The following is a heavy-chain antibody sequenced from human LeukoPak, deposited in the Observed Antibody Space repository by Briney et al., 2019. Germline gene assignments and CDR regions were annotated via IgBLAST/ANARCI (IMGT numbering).Heavy chain of an antibody. J-gene: IGHJ5*02. CDR3: ARRRLRYHPGFDP. D-gene: IGHD3-9*01. CDR1: GGSFTAFF. V-gene: IGHV4-34*01. CDR2: ISHNGST. Sequence: SETLSLTCAVYGGSFTAFFWSWIRQSPEKGLEWIGEISHNGSTSYSPSFKSRVTITVDASTNQFSLHVKSVSAADTAVYYGARRRLRYHPGFDPWGQGTLVTVSS.